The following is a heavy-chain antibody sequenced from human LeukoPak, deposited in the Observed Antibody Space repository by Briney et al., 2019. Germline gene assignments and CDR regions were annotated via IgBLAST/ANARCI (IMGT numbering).Heavy chain of an antibody. J-gene: IGHJ6*02. Sequence: PGGSLRLSCAASGFTVSSNYMSWVRQAPGKGLEWVSVIYSGGSTYYADSVKGRLTISRDNSKNTLYLQMNSLRAEDTAVYYCARVSSWYTSYYYYGMDVWGQGTTVTVSS. CDR3: ARVSSWYTSYYYYGMDV. V-gene: IGHV3-66*01. D-gene: IGHD6-13*01. CDR2: IYSGGST. CDR1: GFTVSSNY.